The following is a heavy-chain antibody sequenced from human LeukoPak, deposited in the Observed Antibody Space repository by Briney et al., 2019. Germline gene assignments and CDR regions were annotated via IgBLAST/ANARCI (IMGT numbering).Heavy chain of an antibody. Sequence: SETLSLTCAVYGGSFSGYYWSWIRQPPGKGLEWIGEINHSGSTNYNPSLKSRVTISVDTSKNQFSLKLNSVTAADTAVYYCARVFSGGWGRAFDIWGQGTMVTVSS. CDR2: INHSGST. V-gene: IGHV4-34*01. J-gene: IGHJ3*02. D-gene: IGHD6-19*01. CDR1: GGSFSGYY. CDR3: ARVFSGGWGRAFDI.